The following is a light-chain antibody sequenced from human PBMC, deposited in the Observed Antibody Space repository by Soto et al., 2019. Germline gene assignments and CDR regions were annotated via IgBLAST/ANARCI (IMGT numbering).Light chain of an antibody. Sequence: DIQMTQSPSTLSASVGDRFTITCRASQSISNWLAWYQQRPGKAPRLLIYKASNLESGVPSRFSGSGSGTEFTLIITRLQPGDSATYYCQKYNSYSWTCGQGTKVDIK. J-gene: IGKJ1*01. CDR2: KAS. CDR3: QKYNSYSWT. V-gene: IGKV1-5*03. CDR1: QSISNW.